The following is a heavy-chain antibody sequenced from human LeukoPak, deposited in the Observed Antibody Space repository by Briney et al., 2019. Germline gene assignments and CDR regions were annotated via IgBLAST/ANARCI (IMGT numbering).Heavy chain of an antibody. CDR3: ARRTSTHLDY. CDR2: INHSGST. V-gene: IGHV4-34*01. CDR1: GGSSSGYY. J-gene: IGHJ4*02. Sequence: SETLSLTCAVYGGSSSGYYWSWIRQPPGKGLEWIGEINHSGSTNYNPSLKSRVTISVDTSKNQFSLKLSSVTAADTAVYYCARRTSTHLDYWGQGTLVTVSS. D-gene: IGHD1-1*01.